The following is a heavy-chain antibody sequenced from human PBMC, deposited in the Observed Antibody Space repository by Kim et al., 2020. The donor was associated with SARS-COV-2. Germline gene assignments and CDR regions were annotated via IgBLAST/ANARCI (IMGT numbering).Heavy chain of an antibody. CDR3: ARWYRGVEYFWYFDW. J-gene: IGHJ4*02. D-gene: IGHD3-16*01. Sequence: GGSLRLSCIASGFTFSNYEMNWVRQAPGKGLEWIAYISQSGGDTYSADSVKGRFIISRDNAKNSLHLQMNSLRAEDTAVYYCARWYRGVEYFWYFDWWGQGTLVTVSS. V-gene: IGHV3-48*03. CDR1: GFTFSNYE. CDR2: ISQSGGDT.